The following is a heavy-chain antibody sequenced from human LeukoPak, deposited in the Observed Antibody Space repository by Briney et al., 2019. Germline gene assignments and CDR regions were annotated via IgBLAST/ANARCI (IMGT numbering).Heavy chain of an antibody. CDR3: ARGPYYDSSGYYYEGGHFDY. D-gene: IGHD3-22*01. V-gene: IGHV4-59*12. CDR1: GGSISSYY. CDR2: ISDIGSI. Sequence: SETLSLTCTVSGGSISSYYWSWIRQPPGKGLEWIAYISDIGSINYNPSLKSRVTISVDTSKNQFSLKLSSVTAADTAVYYCARGPYYDSSGYYYEGGHFDYWGQGTLVTVSS. J-gene: IGHJ4*02.